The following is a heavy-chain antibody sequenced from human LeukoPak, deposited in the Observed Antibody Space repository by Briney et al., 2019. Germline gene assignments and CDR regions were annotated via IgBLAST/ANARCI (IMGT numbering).Heavy chain of an antibody. D-gene: IGHD3-3*01. V-gene: IGHV3-74*01. CDR2: INNDGSRT. J-gene: IGHJ4*02. CDR1: GFTYSSYW. CDR3: IRDKSGWDDY. Sequence: GGSLRLSCAASGFTYSSYWMHWVRQAPGKGLVWVSRINNDGSRTTYADSVKGRFTISIDNAKNTLYLQMNSLRDEDTAVYYCIRDKSGWDDYWGQGTLVTVSS.